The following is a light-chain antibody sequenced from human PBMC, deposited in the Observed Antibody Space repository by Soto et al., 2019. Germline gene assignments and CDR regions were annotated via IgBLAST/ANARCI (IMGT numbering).Light chain of an antibody. CDR2: EVT. CDR1: SSDVGGYNY. Sequence: QSALTQPPSASGSPGQSVTISCTGTSSDVGGYNYVSWYQQHPGKAPKLMIYEVTKRPSGVPDRFSGSKSGNTASLTVSGLQVEDEADYYCSSYVGGNNYVFGTGTKLTVL. CDR3: SSYVGGNNYV. J-gene: IGLJ1*01. V-gene: IGLV2-8*01.